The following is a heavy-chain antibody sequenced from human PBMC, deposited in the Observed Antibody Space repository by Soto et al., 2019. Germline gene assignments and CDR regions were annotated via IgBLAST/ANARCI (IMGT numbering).Heavy chain of an antibody. Sequence: AASVKISCKSSGYNFNIYGINWVRQAPGQGLELMGWISAYDGKTTYAEKFQGRVTMTTDASTSTAYMELRSLRSDDTAVYYCARDPHEYWTTYWFDPWGHGTLVTVPA. CDR3: ARDPHEYWTTYWFDP. J-gene: IGHJ5*02. CDR2: ISAYDGKT. D-gene: IGHD3-3*01. CDR1: GYNFNIYG. V-gene: IGHV1-18*01.